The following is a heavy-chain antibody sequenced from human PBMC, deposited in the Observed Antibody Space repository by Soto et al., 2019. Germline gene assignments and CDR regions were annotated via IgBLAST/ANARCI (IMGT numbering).Heavy chain of an antibody. D-gene: IGHD6-6*01. Sequence: ASVKVSCKASGYTFTSYGISWVRQAPGQGLEWMGWTSVYNGNTNYAQKLQGRVTMTTDTSTNTAYMDLRSLRSDDTAVYYCARRGPYSSSPLSNAFDIWGQGTMVPVSS. CDR3: ARRGPYSSSPLSNAFDI. V-gene: IGHV1-18*01. CDR1: GYTFTSYG. CDR2: TSVYNGNT. J-gene: IGHJ3*02.